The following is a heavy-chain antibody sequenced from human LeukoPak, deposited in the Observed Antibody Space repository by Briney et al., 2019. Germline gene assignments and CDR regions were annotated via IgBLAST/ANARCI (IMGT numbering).Heavy chain of an antibody. Sequence: ASVKVSCKASGYTFTSYYMHWVRQAPGQGLEWMGIINPSGGSTSYAQKFQGRVTMTRDTSTSTVYMELSSLRSEDTAVYYCAREFYDILTGYKGLDAFDVWGQGTTVTVSS. D-gene: IGHD3-9*01. V-gene: IGHV1-46*01. CDR1: GYTFTSYY. CDR3: AREFYDILTGYKGLDAFDV. J-gene: IGHJ3*01. CDR2: INPSGGST.